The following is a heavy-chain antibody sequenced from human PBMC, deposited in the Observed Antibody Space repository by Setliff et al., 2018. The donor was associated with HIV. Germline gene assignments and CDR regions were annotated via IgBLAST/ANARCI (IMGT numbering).Heavy chain of an antibody. D-gene: IGHD3-10*01. CDR2: IYRTGST. CDR3: TRRGADSYYPRPLDV. CDR1: GYSIISGDY. V-gene: IGHV4-38-2*01. Sequence: SETLSLTCRVSGYSIISGDYWGWIRQPPGKGLEWIGSIYRTGSTYYNPSLRSRVTTSVDTSKNQFSLRLRSVTAADTAIYYCTRRGADSYYPRPLDVWGKGTTVTVSS. J-gene: IGHJ6*04.